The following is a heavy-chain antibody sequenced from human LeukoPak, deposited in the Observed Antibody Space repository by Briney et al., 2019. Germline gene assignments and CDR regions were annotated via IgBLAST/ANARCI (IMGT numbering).Heavy chain of an antibody. CDR2: IYYSGST. J-gene: IGHJ4*02. D-gene: IGHD2-2*01. Sequence: SETLSLTCTVSGGSISSSSYFWGWIRQPPGKGLEWIGNIYYSGSTYYNPSLKSRLTISVDTSKNQFSLRLSSVTAAGTAVYYCAREPGDWGQGTLVTVSS. V-gene: IGHV4-39*07. CDR3: AREPGD. CDR1: GGSISSSSYF.